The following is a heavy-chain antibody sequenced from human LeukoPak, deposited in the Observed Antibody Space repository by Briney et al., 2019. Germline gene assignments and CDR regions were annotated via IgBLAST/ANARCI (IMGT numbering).Heavy chain of an antibody. CDR2: MYFSGNS. CDR3: ARLHYYYGVDV. CDR1: GGSFTSISYY. V-gene: IGHV4-39*01. Sequence: PSETLSLTCSVSGGSFTSISYYWVGIRQPPRKGLELIGTMYFSGNSYYNPSLKSRVTISVDTSKKQFSLKLSSVTPADTAVYYCARLHYYYGVDVWGQGTTVTVSS. J-gene: IGHJ6*02.